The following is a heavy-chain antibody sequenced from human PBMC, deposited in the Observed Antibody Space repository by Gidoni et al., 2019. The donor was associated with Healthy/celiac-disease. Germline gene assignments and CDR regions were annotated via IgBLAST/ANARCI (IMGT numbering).Heavy chain of an antibody. CDR1: GFPFSNAW. CDR3: TTDGGIVGATSAFDI. Sequence: EVQLVESGGGLVKPGGSLRLSCAASGFPFSNAWMNWVRQAPGKGLEWVGRIKSKTDGGTTDYAAPVKGRFTISRDDSKNTLYLQMNSLKTEDTAVYYCTTDGGIVGATSAFDIWGQGTMVTVSS. D-gene: IGHD1-26*01. CDR2: IKSKTDGGTT. J-gene: IGHJ3*02. V-gene: IGHV3-15*07.